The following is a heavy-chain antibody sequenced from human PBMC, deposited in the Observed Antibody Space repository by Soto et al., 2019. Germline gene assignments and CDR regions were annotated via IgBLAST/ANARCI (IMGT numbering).Heavy chain of an antibody. V-gene: IGHV4-61*01. Sequence: SPTLYLTCSVSGGSVSDKTYYWSWIRQPPGKRLEWIGYVYYSGTTNYNPSLKSRVTISVDLSKNRFSLRLSSVTTADTALYYCARTTAVPNTLRSRYFFDYWGQGTLVTVSS. D-gene: IGHD4-17*01. J-gene: IGHJ4*02. CDR3: ARTTAVPNTLRSRYFFDY. CDR1: GGSVSDKTYY. CDR2: VYYSGTT.